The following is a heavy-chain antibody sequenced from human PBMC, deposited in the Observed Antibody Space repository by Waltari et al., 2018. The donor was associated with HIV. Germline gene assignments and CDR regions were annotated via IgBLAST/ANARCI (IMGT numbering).Heavy chain of an antibody. Sequence: QVQLVQSGAEVKKPGASVKVSCETSGYTFSSYVINWVRQATGQGPEWMGWMNPNSGNTGYAQKFQDRVFMTRNTSIRTVYMELIGLRSEDTAVYYCATWEGRGQPSSYINYWGQGTLVTVSS. CDR2: MNPNSGNT. CDR3: ATWEGRGQPSSYINY. V-gene: IGHV1-8*01. J-gene: IGHJ4*02. CDR1: GYTFSSYV. D-gene: IGHD1-26*01.